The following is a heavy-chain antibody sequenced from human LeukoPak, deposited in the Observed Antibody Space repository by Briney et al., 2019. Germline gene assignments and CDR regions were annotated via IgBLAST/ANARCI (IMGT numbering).Heavy chain of an antibody. CDR2: ISSDSSTI. Sequence: PGGSLRLSCAASGFTFSSYGMNWVRQAPGKGLEWISYISSDSSTIYYADSVKGRFTISRDNAKNSLDLQMESLRAEDTAVYYCAKDTGSPADAITMEDNAFDIWGQGTMVTVSS. D-gene: IGHD3-3*01. CDR1: GFTFSSYG. J-gene: IGHJ3*02. V-gene: IGHV3-48*04. CDR3: AKDTGSPADAITMEDNAFDI.